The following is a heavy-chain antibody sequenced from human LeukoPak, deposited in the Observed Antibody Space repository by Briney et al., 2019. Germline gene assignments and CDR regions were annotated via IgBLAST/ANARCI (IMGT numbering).Heavy chain of an antibody. Sequence: SETLSLTCSVSGGSVDDGGYYWSWIRQPPGKGLEWIGHVYSSGSTNYNPSLKSRVTISVDTSKNQFSLKLSSVTVADTAVYFCARHGSGYDLFFDYWGQGTLVTVSS. CDR2: VYSSGST. V-gene: IGHV4-61*08. J-gene: IGHJ4*02. CDR1: GGSVDDGGYY. D-gene: IGHD5-12*01. CDR3: ARHGSGYDLFFDY.